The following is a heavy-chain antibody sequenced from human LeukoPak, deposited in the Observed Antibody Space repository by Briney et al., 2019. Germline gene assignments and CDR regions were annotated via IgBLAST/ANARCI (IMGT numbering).Heavy chain of an antibody. V-gene: IGHV3-30*18. CDR2: ISYDGSNK. CDR1: GFIFSDYY. Sequence: GGSLRLSCAASGFIFSDYYMSWIRQAPGKGLEWVALISYDGSNKYYADSVKGRFTISRDNSKNTLFLQMNSLRAEDTAVYYCAKDLNYGFDYWGQGTLVTVSS. D-gene: IGHD4-11*01. CDR3: AKDLNYGFDY. J-gene: IGHJ4*02.